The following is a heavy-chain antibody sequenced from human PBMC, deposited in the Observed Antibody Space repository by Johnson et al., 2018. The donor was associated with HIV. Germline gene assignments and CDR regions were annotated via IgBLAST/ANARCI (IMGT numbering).Heavy chain of an antibody. CDR3: ARVEWELDAFDI. J-gene: IGHJ3*02. CDR2: ITSDVSRR. CDR1: GFTFSNHW. Sequence: VQLVESGGGLVQSGGSLRLSCAASGFTFSNHWRHWVRQAPGQGLVWVSRITSDVSRRNYANSVTGRFTISRDNAKNTLYLQMNSLRAEDTAVYYCARVEWELDAFDIWGQGTMVTVSS. V-gene: IGHV3-74*01. D-gene: IGHD1-26*01.